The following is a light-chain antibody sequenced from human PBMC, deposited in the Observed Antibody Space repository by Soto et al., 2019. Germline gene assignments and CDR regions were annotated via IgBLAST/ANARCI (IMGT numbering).Light chain of an antibody. Sequence: EIVLTQSPGTLSLSPGERATLSCRPSQSVSSIYLDWFQQKPGQAPRLLIYAASSRATGIPDRFSGGASATDFTLTISRLEPEDFAVYYCRHYVNSQWTFGQGTKVEIK. J-gene: IGKJ1*01. CDR1: QSVSSIY. V-gene: IGKV3-20*01. CDR3: RHYVNSQWT. CDR2: AAS.